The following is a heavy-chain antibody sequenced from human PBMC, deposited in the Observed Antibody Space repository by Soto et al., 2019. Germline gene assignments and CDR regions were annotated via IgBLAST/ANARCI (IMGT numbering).Heavy chain of an antibody. J-gene: IGHJ4*02. CDR2: INHSGST. Sequence: ASETLSLTCAVYGGSFSGYYWSWIRQPPGKGLEWIGEINHSGSTNYNPSLKSRVTISVDTSKNQFSLKLSSVTAADTAVYYCARGGGYSGYDLYFDYWGQGTLVTVSS. CDR1: GGSFSGYY. CDR3: ARGGGYSGYDLYFDY. D-gene: IGHD5-12*01. V-gene: IGHV4-34*01.